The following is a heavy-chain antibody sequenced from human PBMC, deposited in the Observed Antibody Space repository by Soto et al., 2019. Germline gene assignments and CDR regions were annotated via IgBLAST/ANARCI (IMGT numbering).Heavy chain of an antibody. CDR3: ARGGYCSSTSCYPQYSQH. CDR2: ISSSGSTI. V-gene: IGHV3-11*01. Sequence: QVQLVESGGGLVKPGGSLRLSCAASGFTFSDYYMTWILQAPGKGLEWVSYISSSGSTIYYADSVKGRFTISRDNAKNSLYLQMNSLRADDTAVYYCARGGYCSSTSCYPQYSQHWGQGTLVTVSS. CDR1: GFTFSDYY. D-gene: IGHD2-2*01. J-gene: IGHJ1*01.